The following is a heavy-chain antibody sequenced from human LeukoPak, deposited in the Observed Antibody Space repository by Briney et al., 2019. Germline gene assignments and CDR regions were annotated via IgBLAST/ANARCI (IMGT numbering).Heavy chain of an antibody. V-gene: IGHV1-2*02. J-gene: IGHJ5*02. D-gene: IGHD3-22*01. Sequence: ASVKVSCKASGYTFTGYYMHWVRQAPGQGLEWMGWINPNSGGTNYAQKFQGRVTMTRDTSISTAYMELSRLRSDDTAVYYCAASARDSSGYQGFDPWGQGTLVTVSS. CDR3: AASARDSSGYQGFDP. CDR2: INPNSGGT. CDR1: GYTFTGYY.